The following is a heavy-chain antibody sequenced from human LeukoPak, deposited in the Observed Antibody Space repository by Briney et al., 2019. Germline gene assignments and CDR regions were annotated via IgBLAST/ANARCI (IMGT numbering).Heavy chain of an antibody. CDR2: ISSSSSYI. CDR3: ARVGEKAFHLWPEIDY. J-gene: IGHJ4*02. V-gene: IGHV3-21*01. CDR1: GFTFSNYS. D-gene: IGHD5-24*01. Sequence: GGSLRLSCAASGFTFSNYSMNWVRQAPGKGLEWVSSISSSSSYIYYADSVKGRFTISRDNAKKSLYLQMDSLRAEDTAVYYCARVGEKAFHLWPEIDYWGQGTLVTVSS.